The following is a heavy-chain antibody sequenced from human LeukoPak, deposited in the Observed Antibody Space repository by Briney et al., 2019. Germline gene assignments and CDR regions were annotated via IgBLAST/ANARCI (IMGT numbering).Heavy chain of an antibody. CDR2: IYYSGST. CDR3: ARPKTNSGDIDY. CDR1: GGSISSYY. Sequence: SETLSLTCTVSGGSISSYYWSWIQQPPGKGLEWIGYIYYSGSTNYNPSLKSRVTISVDTSKNQFSLKLSSVTAADTAVYYCARPKTNSGDIDYWGQGTLVTVSS. V-gene: IGHV4-59*08. D-gene: IGHD3-10*01. J-gene: IGHJ4*02.